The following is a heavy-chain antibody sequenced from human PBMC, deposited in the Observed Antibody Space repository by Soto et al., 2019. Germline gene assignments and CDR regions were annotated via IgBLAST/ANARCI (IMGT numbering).Heavy chain of an antibody. CDR3: TTAEYYYDSSVYSKGPAFDI. J-gene: IGHJ3*02. D-gene: IGHD3-22*01. Sequence: PGGSLRLSCAASGFTFSNAWMNWVRQAPGKGLEWVGRIRSKTDGGTADYAGPVQGRFTISRDDSKNTLYLQMNSLKTEDTAVYYCTTAEYYYDSSVYSKGPAFDIWGQGTMVTVSS. V-gene: IGHV3-15*07. CDR1: GFTFSNAW. CDR2: IRSKTDGGTA.